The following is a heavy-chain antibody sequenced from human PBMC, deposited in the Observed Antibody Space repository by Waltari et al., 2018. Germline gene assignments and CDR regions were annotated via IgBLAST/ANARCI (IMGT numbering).Heavy chain of an antibody. V-gene: IGHV4-34*04. Sequence: QVQLQQWGAGLLKPSETLSLTCAVYGGSFSGYYWSWIRQPPGKGLEWIGKSHHSGRTNTKSFLKSRATISVETAKSQFSQELCSVTAADTAMYYWARSWGYDSSGCSDYWSRGTLVPVCS. J-gene: IGHJ4*02. D-gene: IGHD3-22*01. CDR3: ARSWGYDSSGCSDY. CDR2: SHHSGRT. CDR1: GGSFSGYY.